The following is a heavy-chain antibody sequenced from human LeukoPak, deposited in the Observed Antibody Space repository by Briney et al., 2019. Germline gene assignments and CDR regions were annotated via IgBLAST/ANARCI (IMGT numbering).Heavy chain of an antibody. CDR3: ARDSKRWEEVDY. Sequence: PSETLSLTCTVSGGSISSSSYYWGWIRQPPGKGLEWVANIKQDGSEKYYVDSVKGRFTISRDNAKNSLYLQMNSLRAEDTAVYYCARDSKRWEEVDYWGQGTLVTVSS. CDR2: IKQDGSEK. D-gene: IGHD1-26*01. CDR1: GGSISSSSYY. J-gene: IGHJ4*02. V-gene: IGHV3-7*01.